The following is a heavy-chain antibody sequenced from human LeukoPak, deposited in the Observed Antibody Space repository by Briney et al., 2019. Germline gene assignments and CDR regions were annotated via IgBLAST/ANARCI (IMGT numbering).Heavy chain of an antibody. J-gene: IGHJ3*02. CDR2: ISAYNGNT. V-gene: IGHV1-18*01. CDR1: GYTFTSYG. CDR3: ARNPFVEDIVVVPALFDI. Sequence: ASVKVSCKASGYTFTSYGISWVRQAPGQGLEWMGWISAYNGNTNYAQKLQGRVTMTTDTSTSTAYMELRSLRSDDTAVYYCARNPFVEDIVVVPALFDIWGQGTMATVSS. D-gene: IGHD2-2*01.